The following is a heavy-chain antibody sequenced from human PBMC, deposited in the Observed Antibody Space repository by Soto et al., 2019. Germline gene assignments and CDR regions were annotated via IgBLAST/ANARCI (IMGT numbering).Heavy chain of an antibody. CDR1: GYNLTSYH. CDR3: AGDAPPADF. CDR2: NSAYNGNT. J-gene: IGHJ4*02. V-gene: IGHV1-18*01. Sequence: QVQLVQSGAEVKKPGASVKDSCKASGYNLTSYHINWVRQAPGQGLERMGWNSAYNGNTKYAHKLQGTITMTTDPSTSTAYMELRILWSDASAVYSCAGDAPPADFLGQGTVVTVSS.